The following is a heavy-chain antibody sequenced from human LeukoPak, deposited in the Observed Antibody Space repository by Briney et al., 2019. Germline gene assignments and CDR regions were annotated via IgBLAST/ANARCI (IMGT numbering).Heavy chain of an antibody. CDR3: ARDSGTTGEVKFDP. CDR1: GGSIRSYY. V-gene: IGHV4-4*07. CDR2: IYGSGTI. Sequence: PSETLSLTCTVSGGSIRSYYWSWLRQPAGKGLEWIGRIYGSGTITYNPSLKSRVSMSVDTSRNQFSLNLRYVTAADTAVYYCARDSGTTGEVKFDPWGQGALVTVSS. J-gene: IGHJ5*02. D-gene: IGHD3-10*01.